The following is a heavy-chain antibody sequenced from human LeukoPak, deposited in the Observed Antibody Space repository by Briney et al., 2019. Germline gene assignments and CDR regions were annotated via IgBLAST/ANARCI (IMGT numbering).Heavy chain of an antibody. Sequence: PSETLSLTCTVSGVHLSSRTYYWGWIRQPPGKGLEWIGSIYYTGINFYSPSLKSRVTISVDTSKHQFSLKLSSVTAADTALYYCARIPQVVPAAISSSGYMDVWGKGTTVTVSS. V-gene: IGHV4-39*07. CDR2: IYYTGIN. CDR3: ARIPQVVPAAISSSGYMDV. D-gene: IGHD2-2*02. CDR1: GVHLSSRTYY. J-gene: IGHJ6*03.